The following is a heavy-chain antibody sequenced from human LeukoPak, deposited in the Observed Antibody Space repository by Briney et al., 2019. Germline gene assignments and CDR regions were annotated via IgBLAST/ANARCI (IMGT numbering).Heavy chain of an antibody. J-gene: IGHJ6*03. CDR1: GGSFSGYY. V-gene: IGHV4-34*01. D-gene: IGHD2-8*02. CDR3: ARVVYATYYYYYYMDV. CDR2: INHSGST. Sequence: PSETLSLTCAVYGGSFSGYYWSWIRQPPGKGLEWIGEINHSGSTNYNPSLKSRVTISVDTSKNQFSLKLSSVTAADTAVYYCARVVYATYYYYYYMDVWGKGTTVTVSS.